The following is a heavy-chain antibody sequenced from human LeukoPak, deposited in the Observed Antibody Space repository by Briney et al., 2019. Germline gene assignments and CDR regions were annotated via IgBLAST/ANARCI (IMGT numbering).Heavy chain of an antibody. J-gene: IGHJ5*02. D-gene: IGHD2-15*01. CDR1: GGTFSSYG. CDR3: ARERKIVVVVAARGNFDP. CDR2: ISAYNGNT. Sequence: ASVKVSCKASGGTFSSYGISWVRQAPGQGLEWMGWISAYNGNTDYAQKLQGRVTMTTDTSTSTVYMELSSLRSEDTAVYYCARERKIVVVVAARGNFDPWGQGTLVTVSS. V-gene: IGHV1-18*01.